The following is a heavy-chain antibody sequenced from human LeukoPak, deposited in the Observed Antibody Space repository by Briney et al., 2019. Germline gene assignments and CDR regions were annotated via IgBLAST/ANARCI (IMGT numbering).Heavy chain of an antibody. D-gene: IGHD2-15*01. CDR1: GYTFTFYY. CDR3: ARGPDIVVVVAATTLGY. Sequence: GASVTVSFTSSGYTFTFYYMHWVRQAPGQGLEWMGWINPNSGGTNYAQKFQGRVTMTRDTSISTAYMELSRLRSDDTAVYYCARGPDIVVVVAATTLGYWGQGTLVTVSS. J-gene: IGHJ4*02. V-gene: IGHV1-2*02. CDR2: INPNSGGT.